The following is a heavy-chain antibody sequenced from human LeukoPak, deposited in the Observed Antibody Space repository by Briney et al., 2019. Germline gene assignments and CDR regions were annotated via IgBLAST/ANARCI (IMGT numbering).Heavy chain of an antibody. J-gene: IGHJ4*02. D-gene: IGHD6-19*01. Sequence: GESLRLSCAASGFTFSSYGMHWVRQAPGKGLEWVAFIRYDGSNKYYADSVKGRFTISRDNSKDTLYLQMNSLRAEDTAVYYCAKEDPIAVAGTDYWGQGTLVTVSS. CDR3: AKEDPIAVAGTDY. CDR2: IRYDGSNK. CDR1: GFTFSSYG. V-gene: IGHV3-30*02.